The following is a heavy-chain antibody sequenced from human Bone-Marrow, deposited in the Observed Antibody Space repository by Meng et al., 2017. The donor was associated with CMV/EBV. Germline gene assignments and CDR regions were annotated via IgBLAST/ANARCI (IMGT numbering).Heavy chain of an antibody. V-gene: IGHV3-7*01. CDR3: ARDDVWL. Sequence: GGSLRLSCAASGFTFSRYWMSWVRQAPGMGLEWVANIKQDGSEKNYVDSVKGRFTISRDNAKNSLYLQMNSLRAEDTAVYYCARDDVWLWGQGTLVTVSS. D-gene: IGHD5-12*01. CDR2: IKQDGSEK. J-gene: IGHJ4*02. CDR1: GFTFSRYW.